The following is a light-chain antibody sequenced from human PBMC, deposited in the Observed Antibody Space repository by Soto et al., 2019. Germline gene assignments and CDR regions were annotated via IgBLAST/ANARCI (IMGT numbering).Light chain of an antibody. Sequence: DIQMTQSPSFVSASVGDRVTITCRASQRIDNALGWYRQKPGKAPDLLIYTTSSLFTGVPSRFSGSGSGTDFTLIINNLQPEDVATYYCQQAFNLPRTFGQGTKVEV. J-gene: IGKJ1*01. CDR1: QRIDNA. CDR2: TTS. V-gene: IGKV1-12*01. CDR3: QQAFNLPRT.